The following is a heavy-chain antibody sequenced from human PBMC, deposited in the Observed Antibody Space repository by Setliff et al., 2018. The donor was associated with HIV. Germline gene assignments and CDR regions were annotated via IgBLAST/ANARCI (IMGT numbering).Heavy chain of an antibody. V-gene: IGHV4-39*01. Sequence: SQTPSLTCTVSGGSISSSSYYWGWIRQPPGKGLEWIGSIYYSGSTYYNPSLKSRVTISVDTSKNQFSLKLSSVTAADTAVYYCARHGGYYDFWSGYRGTNWFDPWGQGTLVTVSS. CDR3: ARHGGYYDFWSGYRGTNWFDP. CDR1: GGSISSSSYY. J-gene: IGHJ5*02. CDR2: IYYSGST. D-gene: IGHD3-3*01.